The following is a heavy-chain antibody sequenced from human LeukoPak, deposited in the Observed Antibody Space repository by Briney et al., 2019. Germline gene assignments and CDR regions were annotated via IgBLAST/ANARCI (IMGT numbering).Heavy chain of an antibody. J-gene: IGHJ3*02. CDR3: AREVDYYDSSGYYSYAFDI. CDR1: GGSFSGYY. Sequence: PSETLSLTCAVYGGSFSGYYWSWIRQPPGKGLEWIGEINHSGSTNYNPSLKSRVTISVDTSKNQFSLKLSSVTAADTAVYYCAREVDYYDSSGYYSYAFDIWGQGTMVTVSS. V-gene: IGHV4-34*01. CDR2: INHSGST. D-gene: IGHD3-22*01.